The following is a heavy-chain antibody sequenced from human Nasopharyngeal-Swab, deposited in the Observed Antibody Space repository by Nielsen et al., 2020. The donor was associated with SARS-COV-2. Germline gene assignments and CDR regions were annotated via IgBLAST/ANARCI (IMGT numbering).Heavy chain of an antibody. Sequence: GGSLRPSFAASGSTFSSHWMTWVRQAPGQGLERVANIKHDGSAKYDADSVKGRFTISRDNAKSSLHLQMNSLRAEETAVYYCARHYDFWSGYYNSHFYGMDVWGQGTTVTVSS. D-gene: IGHD3-3*01. CDR2: IKHDGSAK. CDR3: ARHYDFWSGYYNSHFYGMDV. CDR1: GSTFSSHW. V-gene: IGHV3-7*01. J-gene: IGHJ6*02.